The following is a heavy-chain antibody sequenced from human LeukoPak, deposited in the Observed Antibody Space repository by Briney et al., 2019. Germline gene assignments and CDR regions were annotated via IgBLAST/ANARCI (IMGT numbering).Heavy chain of an antibody. CDR3: ARGYTYGQIFDY. V-gene: IGHV3-69-1*01. CDR2: ISSTSIAI. CDR1: GFTLSDHY. Sequence: GGSLRLACAASGFTLSDHYMDWVRQAPGKGLEWVSSISSTSIAIYYADSVKGRFTISRDNAENSLYLQMNGLRAEDTAVYYCARGYTYGQIFDYWGQGALVTVSP. J-gene: IGHJ4*02. D-gene: IGHD5-18*01.